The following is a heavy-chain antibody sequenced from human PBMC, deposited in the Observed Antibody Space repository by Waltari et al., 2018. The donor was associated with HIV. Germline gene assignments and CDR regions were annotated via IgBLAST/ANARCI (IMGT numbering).Heavy chain of an antibody. V-gene: IGHV4-4*07. J-gene: IGHJ6*02. D-gene: IGHD6-25*01. Sequence: VQLQQSGPGLVRPSETLSLTCTVSGGSMTDYYWNWIGQPAGKGLEWIGCIFNSGRTNYNPSLKSRLTMSVDTSKNQFSLKLTSVTDADTAVYYCARATEKYCKSGSYYPFDAMGVWGQGTTVAVSS. CDR2: IFNSGRT. CDR3: ARATEKYCKSGSYYPFDAMGV. CDR1: GGSMTDYY.